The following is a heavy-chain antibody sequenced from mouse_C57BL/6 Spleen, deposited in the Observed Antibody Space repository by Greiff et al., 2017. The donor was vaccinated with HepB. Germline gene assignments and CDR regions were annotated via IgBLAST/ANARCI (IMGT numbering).Heavy chain of an antibody. CDR2: ISSGGSYT. CDR3: ARHKDDSSGYGWFAY. Sequence: EVKLMDSGGDLVKPGGSLKLSCAASGFTFSSYGMSWVRQTPDKRLEWVATISSGGSYTYYPDSVKGRFTISRDNAKNTLYLQMSSLKSEDTAMYYCARHKDDSSGYGWFAYWGQGTLVTVSA. D-gene: IGHD3-2*02. V-gene: IGHV5-6*01. J-gene: IGHJ3*01. CDR1: GFTFSSYG.